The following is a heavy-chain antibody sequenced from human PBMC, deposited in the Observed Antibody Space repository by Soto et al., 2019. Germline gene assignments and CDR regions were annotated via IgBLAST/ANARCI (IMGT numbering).Heavy chain of an antibody. V-gene: IGHV3-48*02. D-gene: IGHD3-9*01. CDR3: VREDILGVRSFDY. Sequence: VGSLRLSCAASGFTFSGYSVNWVRQAPGKGLEWVSYISSGSKTIYYAESVKGRFTVSRDNARNSQYLQMNSLRDEDTAVYYCVREDILGVRSFDYWGQGTLVTVSS. CDR2: ISSGSKTI. J-gene: IGHJ4*02. CDR1: GFTFSGYS.